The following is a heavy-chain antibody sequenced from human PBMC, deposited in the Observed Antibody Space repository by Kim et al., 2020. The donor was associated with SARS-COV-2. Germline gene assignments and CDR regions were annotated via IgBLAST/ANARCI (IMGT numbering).Heavy chain of an antibody. V-gene: IGHV3-66*02. CDR1: GFTVSSNY. CDR2: IYSGGST. CDR3: ARAVVIRKHDAFDI. Sequence: GGSLRLSCAASGFTVSSNYMSWVRQAPGKGLEWVSVIYSGGSTYYADSVKGRFTISRDNSKNTLYLQMNSLRAEDTAVYYCARAVVIRKHDAFDIWGQGTMVTVSS. D-gene: IGHD3-22*01. J-gene: IGHJ3*02.